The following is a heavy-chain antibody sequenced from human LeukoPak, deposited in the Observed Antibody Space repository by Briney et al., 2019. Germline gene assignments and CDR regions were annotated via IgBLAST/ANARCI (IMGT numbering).Heavy chain of an antibody. CDR3: ARRGYFDWFPFDY. Sequence: GGSLRLSCAASGFTFSSYAMSWVRQAPGKGLEWVSGINWNGGSTGYADSVKGRFTISRDNAKNSLYLQMNSLRAEDTALYYCARRGYFDWFPFDYWGQGTLVTVSS. CDR2: INWNGGST. J-gene: IGHJ4*02. D-gene: IGHD3-9*01. V-gene: IGHV3-20*04. CDR1: GFTFSSYA.